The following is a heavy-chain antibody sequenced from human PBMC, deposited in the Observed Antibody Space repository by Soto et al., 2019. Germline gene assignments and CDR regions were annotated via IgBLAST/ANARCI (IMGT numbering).Heavy chain of an antibody. J-gene: IGHJ5*02. Sequence: EASVKVSCKASGYTFTGYYMHWVRQAPGQGLEWMGWINPNSGGTNYAQKFQGRVTMTRDTSTSTAYMELSSLRSEDTAFYYCAAFDPGPMGFDPWGQGTLVTVSS. CDR3: AAFDPGPMGFDP. V-gene: IGHV1-2*02. CDR1: GYTFTGYY. D-gene: IGHD3-3*02. CDR2: INPNSGGT.